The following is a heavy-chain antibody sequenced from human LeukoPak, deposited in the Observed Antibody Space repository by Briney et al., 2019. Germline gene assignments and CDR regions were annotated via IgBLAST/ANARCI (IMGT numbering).Heavy chain of an antibody. CDR2: IYYSGST. Sequence: PSETLSLTCTVSGGSISSYYWSWIRQPPGKGLEWIGYIYYSGSTNYNPSLKSRVTISVDTSKNQFSLELSSVTAADTAVYYCARHRSSGRYDAFDIWGQGTMVTVSS. J-gene: IGHJ3*02. CDR3: ARHRSSGRYDAFDI. V-gene: IGHV4-59*08. D-gene: IGHD3-22*01. CDR1: GGSISSYY.